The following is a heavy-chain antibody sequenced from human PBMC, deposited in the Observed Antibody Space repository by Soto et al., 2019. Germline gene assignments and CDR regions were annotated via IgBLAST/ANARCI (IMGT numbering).Heavy chain of an antibody. CDR3: ATNYGSGSTHFDN. CDR2: VIPMVAMS. V-gene: IGHV1-69*02. Sequence: QVQLVQSGAEVKKPGSSVRVSCTASGDTLNFYTISWVRQAPGQGLEWMGRVIPMVAMSSYAQKVQGRVTISADKSTSTVYMDLRSLRSEDTAVYYCATNYGSGSTHFDNWGQGPLVTVSS. CDR1: GDTLNFYT. J-gene: IGHJ4*02. D-gene: IGHD3-10*01.